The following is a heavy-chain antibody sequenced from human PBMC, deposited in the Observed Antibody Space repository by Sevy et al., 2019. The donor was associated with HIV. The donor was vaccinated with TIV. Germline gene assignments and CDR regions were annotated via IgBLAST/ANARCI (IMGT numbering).Heavy chain of an antibody. CDR2: ISWDAKKT. J-gene: IGHJ4*02. CDR1: GFTFDDYT. CDR3: AKDIPGYSGFDH. V-gene: IGHV3-43*01. D-gene: IGHD3-10*01. Sequence: GGSLRLSCAASGFTFDDYTMHWVRQVPGKGLEWVSLISWDAKKTGYADSGEGRFTVSRDNRKNSLYLQMNSLRSEDTALYFCAKDIPGYSGFDHWGQGTLVTVSS.